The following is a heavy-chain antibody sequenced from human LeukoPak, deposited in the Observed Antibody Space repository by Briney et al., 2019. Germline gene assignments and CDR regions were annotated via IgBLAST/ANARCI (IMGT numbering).Heavy chain of an antibody. J-gene: IGHJ4*02. D-gene: IGHD2-21*01. CDR3: ARESGHCYGDNCFYFFDL. CDR2: FDPEDGET. CDR1: GYTLTELS. V-gene: IGHV1-24*01. Sequence: ASVKVSCKVSGYTLTELSMHWVRQAPGKGLEWMGGFDPEDGETIYAQKFQGRVTMTEDTSTDTAYMELSSLRSEDTAVYYCARESGHCYGDNCFYFFDLWGQGFLVTVSS.